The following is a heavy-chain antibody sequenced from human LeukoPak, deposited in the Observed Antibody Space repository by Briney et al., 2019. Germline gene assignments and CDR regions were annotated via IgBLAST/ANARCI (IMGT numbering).Heavy chain of an antibody. Sequence: GGSLRLSCEASGFIFSNYVMSWVRQAPGKGLEWVSAISGSGGSTYYADSVKGRFTISRVNSKNTLYLQMNSLRAEDTAVYYCLPSNWFDPWGQGTLVTVSS. J-gene: IGHJ5*02. CDR3: LPSNWFDP. CDR1: GFIFSNYV. V-gene: IGHV3-23*01. CDR2: ISGSGGST.